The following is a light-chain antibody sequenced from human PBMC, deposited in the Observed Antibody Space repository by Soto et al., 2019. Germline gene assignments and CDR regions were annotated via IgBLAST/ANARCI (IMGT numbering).Light chain of an antibody. J-gene: IGKJ1*01. Sequence: IQMTHSPATLSASVGDRVTITCRASQSISPYLAWYQQKAGKAPKLLIYKASTLESGVPSRFSGSGSGTEFTLTISSLQPDDFATYYCQHYNSYSEAFGQGTKVDIK. V-gene: IGKV1-5*03. CDR2: KAS. CDR3: QHYNSYSEA. CDR1: QSISPY.